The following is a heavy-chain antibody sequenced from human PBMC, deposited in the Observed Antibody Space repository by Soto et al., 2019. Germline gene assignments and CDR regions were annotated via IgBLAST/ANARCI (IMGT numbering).Heavy chain of an antibody. V-gene: IGHV4-39*01. CDR2: IYYSGST. Sequence: SETLSLTCTVSGGSISSSSYYWGWIRQPPGKGLEWIGSIYYSGSTYYNPSLKSRVTISVNTSKNQFSLKLSSVTAADTAVYYCARQGVEQQLVYGNWFDPWGQGTLVTVSS. CDR1: GGSISSSSYY. CDR3: ARQGVEQQLVYGNWFDP. D-gene: IGHD6-13*01. J-gene: IGHJ5*02.